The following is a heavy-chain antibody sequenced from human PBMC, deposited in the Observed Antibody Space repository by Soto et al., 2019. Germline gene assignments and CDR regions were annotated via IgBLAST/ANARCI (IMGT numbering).Heavy chain of an antibody. CDR3: AHTYYTWGIFFDY. V-gene: IGHV2-5*01. J-gene: IGHJ4*02. CDR1: GFSLSAVAVG. CDR2: IYYNGNK. D-gene: IGHD3-10*01. Sequence: SGPTLVNPTQTLTLTCTFSGFSLSAVAVGVGWIRQPPGKALEWLALIYYNGNKHYNPSLENRLTITKDTSKNQVVLTMTGMDPVDTATFFCAHTYYTWGIFFDYWGQGTLVTVPS.